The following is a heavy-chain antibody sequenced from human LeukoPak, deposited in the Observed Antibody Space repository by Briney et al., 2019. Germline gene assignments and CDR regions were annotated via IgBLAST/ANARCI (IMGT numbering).Heavy chain of an antibody. Sequence: QSSETLSLTCTVSGGSISSYYWSWIRQPAGKGLEWIGRIYTSGSTNYNPSLKSRVTMSVDTSKNQFSLKLSSVTAADTAVYYCARDLVGYCSGGSCSHGYYYYYYMDVWGKGTTVTISS. J-gene: IGHJ6*03. CDR1: GGSISSYY. CDR3: ARDLVGYCSGGSCSHGYYYYYYMDV. D-gene: IGHD2-15*01. V-gene: IGHV4-4*07. CDR2: IYTSGST.